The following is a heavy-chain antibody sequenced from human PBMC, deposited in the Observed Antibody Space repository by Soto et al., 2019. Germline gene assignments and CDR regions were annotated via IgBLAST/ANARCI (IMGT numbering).Heavy chain of an antibody. Sequence: QVQLVQSGAEVKKPGSSVKVSCKASGGTFSSYAISWVRQAPGQGLEWMGGIIPIFGTANYAQKFQGRVTITADESTSKSYMELSSLRSEDTVVYYCSRHLTRDRYFGWLMGGYWGQVTLVTVSS. D-gene: IGHD3-9*01. CDR3: SRHLTRDRYFGWLMGGY. J-gene: IGHJ4*02. CDR2: IIPIFGTA. V-gene: IGHV1-69*01. CDR1: GGTFSSYA.